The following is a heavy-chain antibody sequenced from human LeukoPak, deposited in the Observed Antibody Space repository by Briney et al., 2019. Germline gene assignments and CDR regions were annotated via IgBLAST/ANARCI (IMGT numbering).Heavy chain of an antibody. CDR3: SRGRADGYSGYDFGDY. CDR2: INPNSGGT. V-gene: IGHV1-2*02. J-gene: IGHJ4*02. Sequence: ASVKVSCKASGYTFTGYYMHWVRQAPGQGLEWMGWINPNSGGTDYAQKFQGRVTMARDTSISTAYMELSSLTSDDTAVYYCSRGRADGYSGYDFGDYWGQGTLFTVSS. CDR1: GYTFTGYY. D-gene: IGHD5-12*01.